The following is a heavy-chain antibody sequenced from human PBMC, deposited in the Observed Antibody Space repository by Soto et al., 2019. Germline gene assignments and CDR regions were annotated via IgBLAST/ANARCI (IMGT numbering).Heavy chain of an antibody. J-gene: IGHJ2*01. CDR2: INPGNGNT. CDR3: ARGASSVTTFYFDL. Sequence: QVQVVQSGAEVKKPGASVKVSCKASGYTFTSYAMHWVRQAPGQRLEWMGWINPGNGNTKNSQKFQGRVTITRDTIASTAYMELSSLSSEDTAVYYCARGASSVTTFYFDLWGRGTLVTVSS. D-gene: IGHD4-17*01. CDR1: GYTFTSYA. V-gene: IGHV1-3*01.